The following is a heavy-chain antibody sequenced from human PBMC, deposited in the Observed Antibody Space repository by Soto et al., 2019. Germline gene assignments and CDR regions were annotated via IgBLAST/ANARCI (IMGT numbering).Heavy chain of an antibody. V-gene: IGHV5-10-1*01. D-gene: IGHD6-13*01. J-gene: IGHJ4*02. CDR2: IDPSDSYT. CDR1: GCSSASYW. CDR3: ARLQAAAGDNDLTFDY. Sequence: GSGCSSASYWSSRVRKKPGKGLEWMGRIDPSDSYTNYSPSFQGHVTISADKSISTAYLQWSSLKASDTAMYYCARLQAAAGDNDLTFDYWGQGTLVTVSS.